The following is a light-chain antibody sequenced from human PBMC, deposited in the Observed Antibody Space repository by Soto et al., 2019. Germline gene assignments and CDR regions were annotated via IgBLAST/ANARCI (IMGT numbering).Light chain of an antibody. V-gene: IGKV1-5*01. CDR1: QSISSW. CDR3: QQYNSYSFT. J-gene: IGKJ3*01. CDR2: DAS. Sequence: DIQMTQSPSTLSASVGDRVTITCRASQSISSWLAWYQQKPGKAPKLLIYDASSLESGVPSRFSGSGSGTEFNLTISSLQPDDFATSYCQQYNSYSFTFGPGTKVDIK.